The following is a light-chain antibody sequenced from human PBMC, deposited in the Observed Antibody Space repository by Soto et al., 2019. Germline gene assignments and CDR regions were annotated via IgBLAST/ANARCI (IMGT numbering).Light chain of an antibody. CDR3: QQRSKWPLT. V-gene: IGKV3-11*01. Sequence: EIVLTQSPATLSLSPGERATLSCRTSQSVSSHLAWYQQRPGQAPRLLIDEASNRATGIPARFSGSGSGTDFTLTISTLEPEYFAVYYCQQRSKWPLTFGGGTKVEIK. J-gene: IGKJ4*01. CDR2: EAS. CDR1: QSVSSH.